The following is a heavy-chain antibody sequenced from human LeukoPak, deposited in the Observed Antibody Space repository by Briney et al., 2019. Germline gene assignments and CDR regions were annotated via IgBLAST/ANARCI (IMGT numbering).Heavy chain of an antibody. Sequence: SETLSLTCTVSGGSISSYYWSWIRQSAEKGLEWIGRIYSSGSTNHNPSLMSRVTMSIDTSKDQFSLRLSSVTAADTAVYYCAREPDLVVEADMIIPDAFDIWGQGTMVTVSS. CDR3: AREPDLVVEADMIIPDAFDI. D-gene: IGHD3-16*01. CDR2: IYSSGST. J-gene: IGHJ3*02. CDR1: GGSISSYY. V-gene: IGHV4-4*07.